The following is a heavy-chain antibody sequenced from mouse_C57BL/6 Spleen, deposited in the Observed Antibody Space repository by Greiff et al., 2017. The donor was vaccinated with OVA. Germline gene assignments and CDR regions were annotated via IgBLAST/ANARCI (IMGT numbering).Heavy chain of an antibody. V-gene: IGHV1-82*01. CDR3: ARRGYSNFFDY. Sequence: VQVVESGPELVKPGASVKISCKASGYAFSSSWMNWVKQRPGKGLEWIGRIYPGDGDTNYNGKFKGKATLTADKSSSTAYMQLSSLTSEDSAVYFCARRGYSNFFDYWGQGTTLTVSS. D-gene: IGHD2-5*01. CDR2: IYPGDGDT. J-gene: IGHJ2*01. CDR1: GYAFSSSW.